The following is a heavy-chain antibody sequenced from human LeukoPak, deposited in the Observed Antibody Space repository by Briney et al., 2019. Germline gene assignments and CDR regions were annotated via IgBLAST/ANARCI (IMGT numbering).Heavy chain of an antibody. D-gene: IGHD1-26*01. V-gene: IGHV3-23*01. J-gene: IGHJ4*02. CDR3: AKGRKWDVTPFDY. CDR2: ISGGGGST. CDR1: GFTFTSYS. Sequence: QSGGSLRLSCAASGFTFTSYSMNWVRQAPGKGLEWVSTISGGGGSTYYADSVKGRFTISGDNSKNTLYLQVNSLRAEDTAVYYCAKGRKWDVTPFDYWGQGTLVTVSS.